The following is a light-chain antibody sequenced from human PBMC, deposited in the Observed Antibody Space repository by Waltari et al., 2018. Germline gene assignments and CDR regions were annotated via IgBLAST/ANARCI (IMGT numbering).Light chain of an antibody. CDR2: DNN. V-gene: IGLV1-40*01. Sequence: QSVLTQPPSVSGAPGQRVTISCTGSSSNIGAGYDVHWYQQLPGTAPKLLIYDNNNRPSGVPDRFPGYKSGTSASLAITGLQAEDEADYYCQSYDRSLSGSVVGGVTKLTVL. J-gene: IGLJ2*01. CDR3: QSYDRSLSGSV. CDR1: SSNIGAGYD.